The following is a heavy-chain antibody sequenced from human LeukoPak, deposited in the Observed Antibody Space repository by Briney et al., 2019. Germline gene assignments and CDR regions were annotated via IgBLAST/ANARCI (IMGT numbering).Heavy chain of an antibody. V-gene: IGHV4-59*08. Sequence: SETLSLTCTVSGGSISNYYWTWIRQPPGKGLEWIGYIYYSGSTNYNPSLKSRVTISVDTSKNQFSLKLSSVTAADTAVYYCASPYCSSTSCCTEHAFDIWGQGTMVTVSS. D-gene: IGHD2-2*02. CDR3: ASPYCSSTSCCTEHAFDI. J-gene: IGHJ3*02. CDR1: GGSISNYY. CDR2: IYYSGST.